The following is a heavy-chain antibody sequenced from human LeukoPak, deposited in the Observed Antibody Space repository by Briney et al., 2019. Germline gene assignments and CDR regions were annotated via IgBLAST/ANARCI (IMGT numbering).Heavy chain of an antibody. CDR1: GGSISNTNW. Sequence: SETLSLTCGVSGGSISNTNWWSWVRQPPGQGLEWIGYFYYTGSTKYNPSLKSRVTISVDTSKIQFSLNLRSVTAADTAVYYCARSDRDLWYFDLWGRGTLVTVSS. J-gene: IGHJ2*01. CDR3: ARSDRDLWYFDL. CDR2: FYYTGST. V-gene: IGHV4-4*02.